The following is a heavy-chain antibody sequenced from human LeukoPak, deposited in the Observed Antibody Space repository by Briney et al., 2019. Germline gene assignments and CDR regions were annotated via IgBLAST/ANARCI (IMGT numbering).Heavy chain of an antibody. Sequence: GGSLRLSCAASGFTFSSYGMHWVRQAPGKGLEWVAVISYDGSNKYYADSVKGRFTISRDNSKNTLYLQMNSLRAEDTAVYYCAKDIRVGCTSCYGFGAFDIWGQGTMVTVSS. D-gene: IGHD2-2*01. J-gene: IGHJ3*02. CDR3: AKDIRVGCTSCYGFGAFDI. V-gene: IGHV3-30*18. CDR1: GFTFSSYG. CDR2: ISYDGSNK.